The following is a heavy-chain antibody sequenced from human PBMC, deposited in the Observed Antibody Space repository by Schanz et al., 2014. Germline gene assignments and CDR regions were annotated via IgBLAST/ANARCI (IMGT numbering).Heavy chain of an antibody. CDR3: AKQIHYDILTVTRN. J-gene: IGHJ4*02. V-gene: IGHV3-30-3*01. Sequence: QVQLVESGGGVVQPGRSLRLSCAAYGFTLSSYAMHWVRQAPGKGLEWVAVISYDGSNKYYADSVKGRFTISRDNSKNTLYLQMNSLRAEDTAVYYCAKQIHYDILTVTRNWGQGTLGTVSS. CDR1: GFTLSSYA. CDR2: ISYDGSNK. D-gene: IGHD3-9*01.